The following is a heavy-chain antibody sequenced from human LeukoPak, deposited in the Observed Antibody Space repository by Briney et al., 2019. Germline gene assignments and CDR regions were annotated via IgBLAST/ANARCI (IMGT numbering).Heavy chain of an antibody. CDR1: GFTFNNYW. V-gene: IGHV3-7*03. Sequence: GGSLRLSYAASGFTFNNYWMSWVRQAPGKGLEWVANIRQDGSEKYYVDSVKGRFTISRDNSKNTLYLQMNSLRAEDTAVYYCAKPRGGWTEQTDAFDIWGQGTMVTVSS. CDR2: IRQDGSEK. J-gene: IGHJ3*02. D-gene: IGHD6-19*01. CDR3: AKPRGGWTEQTDAFDI.